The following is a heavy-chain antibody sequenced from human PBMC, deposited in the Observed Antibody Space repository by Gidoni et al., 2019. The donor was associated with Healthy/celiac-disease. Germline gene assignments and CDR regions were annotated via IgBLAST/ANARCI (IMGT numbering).Heavy chain of an antibody. CDR1: GGSISSSSYY. D-gene: IGHD3-10*01. Sequence: VKPSETLSLTCTVSGGSISSSSYYWGWIRQPPGKGLEWIGSIYYSGSTYYNPSLKSRVTIYVDTSKNQFSLKLSSVTAADTAVYYCARQYYYGSGSYYRGGAFDYWGQGTLVTVSS. CDR3: ARQYYYGSGSYYRGGAFDY. CDR2: IYYSGST. V-gene: IGHV4-39*01. J-gene: IGHJ4*02.